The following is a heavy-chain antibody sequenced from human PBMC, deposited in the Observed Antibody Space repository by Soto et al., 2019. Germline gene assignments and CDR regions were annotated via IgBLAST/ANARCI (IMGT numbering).Heavy chain of an antibody. Sequence: SETLSLTCTVSGGSISSGGYYWSWIRQHPGKGLEWIGYIYYSGSTYYNPSLKSRVTISVDTSKNQFSLKLSSVTAADTAVYYCARSYGSGYYGAFDIWGQGTMVTVSS. D-gene: IGHD3-22*01. V-gene: IGHV4-31*03. J-gene: IGHJ3*02. CDR2: IYYSGST. CDR1: GGSISSGGYY. CDR3: ARSYGSGYYGAFDI.